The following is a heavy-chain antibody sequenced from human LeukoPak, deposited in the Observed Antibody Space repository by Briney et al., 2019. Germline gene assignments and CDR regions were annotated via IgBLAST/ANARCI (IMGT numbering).Heavy chain of an antibody. CDR3: ARGAVVVPAAINWFDP. V-gene: IGHV3-48*03. D-gene: IGHD2-2*01. CDR1: GFTFSSYE. Sequence: GGSLRLSCAASGFTFSSYEMNWVRQAPGKGLEWVSYISSSGSTIYYADSVKGRFTISRDNAKNSLYLQMNSLRAEDTAVYYCARGAVVVPAAINWFDPWGQGTLVTVSS. J-gene: IGHJ5*02. CDR2: ISSSGSTI.